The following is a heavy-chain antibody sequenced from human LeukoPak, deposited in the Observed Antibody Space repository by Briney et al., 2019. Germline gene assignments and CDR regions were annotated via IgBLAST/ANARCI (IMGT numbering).Heavy chain of an antibody. CDR2: FDPEDGET. V-gene: IGHV1-24*01. J-gene: IGHJ4*02. Sequence: ASVKVSCKVSGYTLTELSTHWVRQAPGKGLEWMGGFDPEDGETIYAQKFQGRVIMTEDTSTDTAYMELSSLRSEDTAVYYCATATIFGVAFFDYWGQGTLVTASS. CDR3: ATATIFGVAFFDY. CDR1: GYTLTELS. D-gene: IGHD3-3*01.